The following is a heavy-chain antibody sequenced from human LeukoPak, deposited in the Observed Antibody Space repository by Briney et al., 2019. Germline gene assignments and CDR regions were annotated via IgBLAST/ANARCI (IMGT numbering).Heavy chain of an antibody. CDR3: ARGPDYYDSSGYYDY. J-gene: IGHJ4*02. V-gene: IGHV4-34*01. Sequence: SETLSLTCAVYGGSFSGYYWSWIRQPPGKGLEWIGEINHSGSTNYNPSLKSRVTISVDTSKNQFSLKLSSVTAADTAVYYCARGPDYYDSSGYYDYWGQGTLVTVSS. CDR1: GGSFSGYY. CDR2: INHSGST. D-gene: IGHD3-22*01.